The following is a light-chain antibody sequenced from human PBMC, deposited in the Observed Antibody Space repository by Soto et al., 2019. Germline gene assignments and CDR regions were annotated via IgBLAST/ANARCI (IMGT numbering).Light chain of an antibody. CDR1: ERVTNY. V-gene: IGKV3-20*01. Sequence: EIVLAQFPATLSFPPGEGGTVSCRASERVTNYLAWYQQKPGQAPRLLIYGASNRATGIPDRFSGSGSGTDFTLTISRLEPEDFAVYYCQQYGSSGKFGQGTKVDIK. CDR2: GAS. CDR3: QQYGSSGK. J-gene: IGKJ1*01.